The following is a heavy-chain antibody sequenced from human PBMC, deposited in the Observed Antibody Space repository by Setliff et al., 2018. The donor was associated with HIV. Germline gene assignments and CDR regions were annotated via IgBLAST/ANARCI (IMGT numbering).Heavy chain of an antibody. J-gene: IGHJ3*02. CDR3: ARSYDSSGYYYLDAFDI. CDR1: GGSISSYY. Sequence: PSETLSLTCTVSGGSISSYYWSWIRQPPGKGLEWIGYIYTSGSTNYNPSLKSRVTISVDTSKNQFSLKLSSVTAADTAVYYCARSYDSSGYYYLDAFDIWGQGTMVTVSS. CDR2: IYTSGST. V-gene: IGHV4-4*09. D-gene: IGHD3-22*01.